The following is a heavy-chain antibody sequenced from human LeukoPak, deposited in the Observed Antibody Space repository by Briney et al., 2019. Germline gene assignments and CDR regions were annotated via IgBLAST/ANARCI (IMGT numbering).Heavy chain of an antibody. D-gene: IGHD6-19*01. CDR3: ARQGGIAVAGTIVY. J-gene: IGHJ4*02. Sequence: SETLSLTCTVSGGSISSSSYYWGWMRQPPGKGLEWIGSIYYSGSTYYNPSLKSRVTISVDTSKNQFSLKLSSVTAADTAVYYCARQGGIAVAGTIVYWGQGTLVTVSS. V-gene: IGHV4-39*01. CDR2: IYYSGST. CDR1: GGSISSSSYY.